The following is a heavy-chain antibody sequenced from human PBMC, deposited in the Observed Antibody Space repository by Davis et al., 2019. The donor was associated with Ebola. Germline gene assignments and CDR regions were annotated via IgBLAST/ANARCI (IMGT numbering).Heavy chain of an antibody. Sequence: GESLKISCAASGFTFSDYGMSWVRQAPGKGLEWVSGVTGSSDRYYADSVKGRFTISRDNSKNTLYLQMNSLRAEDTAVYYCAKGRYGSGKRGMDVWGQGTTVTVSS. J-gene: IGHJ6*02. V-gene: IGHV3-23*01. CDR3: AKGRYGSGKRGMDV. CDR2: VTGSSDR. CDR1: GFTFSDYG. D-gene: IGHD3-10*01.